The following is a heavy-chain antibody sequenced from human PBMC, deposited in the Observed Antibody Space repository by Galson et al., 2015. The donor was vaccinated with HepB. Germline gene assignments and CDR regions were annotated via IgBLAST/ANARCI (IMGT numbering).Heavy chain of an antibody. D-gene: IGHD2-21*01. CDR3: ARVRCAGDCHLYYFDY. CDR2: IYYSGST. CDR1: GGSISGYY. V-gene: IGHV4-59*01. Sequence: SETLSLTCTFSGGSISGYYWSWIRQAPGKGLEWIVYIYYSGSTNYNPSLKSRVTISLDTAKNQFSLKLSSVTAADTAVYYCARVRCAGDCHLYYFDYWGQGTLVTVSS. J-gene: IGHJ4*02.